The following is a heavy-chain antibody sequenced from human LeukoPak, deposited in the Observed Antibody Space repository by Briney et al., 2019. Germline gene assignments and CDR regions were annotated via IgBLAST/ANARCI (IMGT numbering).Heavy chain of an antibody. J-gene: IGHJ5*02. CDR1: RYSFTSYW. CDR2: IYPGDSDT. D-gene: IGHD3-22*01. Sequence: GESLKISCKGSRYSFTSYWIGWVRQMPGKGLEWMGIIYPGDSDTRYSPSFQGQVTISADKSISTASLQWSSLKASDTAMYYCARRAYYYDSSGSIGHWFDPWGQGTLVTVSS. CDR3: ARRAYYYDSSGSIGHWFDP. V-gene: IGHV5-51*01.